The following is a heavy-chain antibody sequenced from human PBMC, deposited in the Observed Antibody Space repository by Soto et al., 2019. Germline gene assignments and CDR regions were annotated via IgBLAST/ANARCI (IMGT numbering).Heavy chain of an antibody. Sequence: QVQLQQWGAGLLKPSETLSLTCAVYGGSFSPYYWSWIRQPPGKGLEWIGEINHRGSTNYNPSLNSRVTLLVDTSKKQFSLKLSSVTAADTAMYYCARGGLYAPMDVWGQGTTVTVSS. CDR3: ARGGLYAPMDV. V-gene: IGHV4-34*01. D-gene: IGHD2-8*01. CDR2: INHRGST. J-gene: IGHJ6*02. CDR1: GGSFSPYY.